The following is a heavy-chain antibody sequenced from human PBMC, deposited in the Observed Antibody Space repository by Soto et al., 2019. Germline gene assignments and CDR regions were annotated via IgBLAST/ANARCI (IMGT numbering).Heavy chain of an antibody. CDR2: IKQNGSEN. V-gene: IGHV3-7*05. Sequence: GGSLRLSCAASGFTFSSYWMSWVRQAPGKGLEWVANIKQNGSENYYVDSVKGRFTISRDNAKNSLYLQMNSLRAEDTAVYYFARDLPTYYDILTGSQGAFDIWGQGTMVTVSS. CDR1: GFTFSSYW. D-gene: IGHD3-9*01. CDR3: ARDLPTYYDILTGSQGAFDI. J-gene: IGHJ3*02.